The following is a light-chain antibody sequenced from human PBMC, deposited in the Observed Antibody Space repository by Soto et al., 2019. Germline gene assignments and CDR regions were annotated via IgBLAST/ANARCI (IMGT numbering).Light chain of an antibody. V-gene: IGKV2-28*01. Sequence: IVMTQSPLSLPVTPGEPASISCRSSQSLLHSNGYNYLDWYLQKPGQSPQVLIYLGSNRASGVPDRFSGSGSGTDFTLKISRVEAEDVWVYYCMQALQTPVFGLRTKLEIK. CDR2: LGS. CDR1: QSLLHSNGYNY. J-gene: IGKJ2*01. CDR3: MQALQTPV.